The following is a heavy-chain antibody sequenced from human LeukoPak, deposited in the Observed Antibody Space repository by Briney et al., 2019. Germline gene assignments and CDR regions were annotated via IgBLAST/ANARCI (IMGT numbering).Heavy chain of an antibody. V-gene: IGHV3-48*03. D-gene: IGHD2-15*01. Sequence: PGGSLRLSCAASGFTFSDYEMNWVRQAPGKGLEWVSYISSSGSTIFYADSMKGRFTTSRDNAKNSLYLQMKSLRAEDTAVYYSARLGYCSAGSYYSLDYWGQGTLVTVSS. CDR1: GFTFSDYE. CDR2: ISSSGSTI. J-gene: IGHJ4*02. CDR3: ARLGYCSAGSYYSLDY.